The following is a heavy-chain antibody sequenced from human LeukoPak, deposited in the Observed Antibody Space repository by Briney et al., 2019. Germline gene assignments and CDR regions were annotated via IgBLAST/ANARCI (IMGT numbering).Heavy chain of an antibody. CDR2: ISSSSSYI. Sequence: GGSLRLSCAASGFTFSSYSMNWVRQAPGKGLEWVSSISSSSSYIYYADSVKGRFTISRDNAQNTLYLQMNSLRAEDTAVYYCAGGISVAYSFDYWGQGALVTVSS. V-gene: IGHV3-21*01. CDR3: AGGISVAYSFDY. CDR1: GFTFSSYS. D-gene: IGHD6-19*01. J-gene: IGHJ4*02.